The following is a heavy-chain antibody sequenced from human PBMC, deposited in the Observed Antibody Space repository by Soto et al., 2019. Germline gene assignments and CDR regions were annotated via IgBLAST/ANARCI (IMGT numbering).Heavy chain of an antibody. CDR1: GGTFSSYA. V-gene: IGHV1-69*13. J-gene: IGHJ5*02. CDR3: ARGIVPAAVNWFDP. CDR2: IIPIFGTA. Sequence: ASVKVSCKASGGTFSSYAISWVRQAPGQGLEWMGGIIPIFGTANYAQKFQGRVTITADESTSTAYMELSSLRSEDTAVYYCARGIVPAAVNWFDPWGQGTLVTVSS. D-gene: IGHD2-2*01.